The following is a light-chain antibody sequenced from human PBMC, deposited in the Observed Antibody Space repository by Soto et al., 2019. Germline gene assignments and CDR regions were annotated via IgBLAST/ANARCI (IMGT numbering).Light chain of an antibody. J-gene: IGLJ1*01. CDR3: CSYAGRYTYV. CDR1: SSDVGGYNY. V-gene: IGLV2-11*01. CDR2: DVN. Sequence: QSALTQPRSVSGSPGQSVAISCTGTSSDVGGYNYVSWYQQHPGKAPKVFIFDVNKRPSGVPDRFSGSKSGNTASLTISGLQAEDEADYYCCSYAGRYTYVFGTGTKLTVL.